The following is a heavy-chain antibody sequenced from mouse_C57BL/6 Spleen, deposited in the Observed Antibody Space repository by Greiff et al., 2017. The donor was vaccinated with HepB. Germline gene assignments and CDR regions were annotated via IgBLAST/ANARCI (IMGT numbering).Heavy chain of an antibody. J-gene: IGHJ2*01. CDR3: ARLRDSNYDYLDY. V-gene: IGHV7-3*01. D-gene: IGHD2-5*01. CDR1: GFTFTDYY. CDR2: LRNKANGYTT. Sequence: DVHLVESGGGLVQPGGSLSLSCAASGFTFTDYYMSWVRQPPGKELEWLGFLRNKANGYTTEYNAYVKGRFTFSRDNSQSILYLQMNALRAEYSATYYCARLRDSNYDYLDYWGQGTTLTVSS.